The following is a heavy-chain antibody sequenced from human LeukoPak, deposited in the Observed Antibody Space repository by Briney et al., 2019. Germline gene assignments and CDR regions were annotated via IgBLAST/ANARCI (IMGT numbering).Heavy chain of an antibody. CDR1: GLIFSNYA. CDR2: ISGGGGST. Sequence: GRSLRLSCSASGLIFSNYAMTWVRQAPGKGLESVSVISGGGGSTFYADSVKGRFTISRDNSRNTLFMEMNNLRAEDTALYYCAKDRSRNNWNALLFDLCGRGTLVTVSS. CDR3: AKDRSRNNWNALLFDL. V-gene: IGHV3-23*01. D-gene: IGHD1-20*01. J-gene: IGHJ2*01.